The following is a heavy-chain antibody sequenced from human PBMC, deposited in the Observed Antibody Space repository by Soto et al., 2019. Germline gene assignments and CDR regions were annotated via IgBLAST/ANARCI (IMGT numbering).Heavy chain of an antibody. CDR1: GLTFRSYW. Sequence: EVQLVESGGGLVQPGESLRLSCAASGLTFRSYWMHWVRQAPGKGLVWVSRINTDGSVAMYVDSVKGRFTISRDNAKNTLALHMNPLRAEEKAGYYLGRGMQLSRLASWGPGTLVTVSP. D-gene: IGHD7-27*01. J-gene: IGHJ4*02. CDR2: INTDGSVA. V-gene: IGHV3-74*03. CDR3: GRGMQLSRLAS.